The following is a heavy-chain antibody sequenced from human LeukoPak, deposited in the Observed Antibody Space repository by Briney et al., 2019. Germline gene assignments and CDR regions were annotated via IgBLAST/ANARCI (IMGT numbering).Heavy chain of an antibody. V-gene: IGHV3-43*01. Sequence: AGGSLRLSCAASGFTFDDYTMHWVRQAPGKGLEWVSLISWDGGSTYYADSVKGRFTISRDNSKNSLYLQMNSLRTEDTALYYCAKDISSSGIAAAGAFDYWGQGTLVTVSS. CDR3: AKDISSSGIAAAGAFDY. D-gene: IGHD6-13*01. J-gene: IGHJ4*02. CDR1: GFTFDDYT. CDR2: ISWDGGST.